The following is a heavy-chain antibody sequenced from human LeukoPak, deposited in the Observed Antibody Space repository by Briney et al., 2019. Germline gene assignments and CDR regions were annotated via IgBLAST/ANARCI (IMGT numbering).Heavy chain of an antibody. V-gene: IGHV5-51*01. J-gene: IGHJ4*02. CDR3: ASWEGYSSIWPYYFDY. CDR1: GYRFTTYL. CDR2: IYPGDSYT. Sequence: GESLKISCKGSGYRFTTYLLAWVRRMPGKGLEWMGIIYPGDSYTIYSPSFQGQVTISADKSISTAYLQWSSLKASDTAMYFCASWEGYSSIWPYYFDYWGQGTLVSVSS. D-gene: IGHD6-13*01.